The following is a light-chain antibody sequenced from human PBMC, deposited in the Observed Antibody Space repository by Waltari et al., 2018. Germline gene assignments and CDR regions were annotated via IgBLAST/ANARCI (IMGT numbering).Light chain of an antibody. CDR2: SNY. Sequence: QSVLPQPPSASGPPGQGVTIPCSGRTSNIRTHPVTCYQQLPGTAPKLLIYSNYQRPSGVPDRCSGSRSGTSASLAISGLQSEDEADYYCAAWDDGLSGRSWVFGGGTKLTVL. CDR3: AAWDDGLSGRSWV. J-gene: IGLJ3*02. V-gene: IGLV1-44*01. CDR1: TSNIRTHP.